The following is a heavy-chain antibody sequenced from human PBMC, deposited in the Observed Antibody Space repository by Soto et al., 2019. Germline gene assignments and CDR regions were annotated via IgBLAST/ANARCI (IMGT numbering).Heavy chain of an antibody. J-gene: IGHJ4*02. V-gene: IGHV4-59*01. Sequence: ETLSLTCTVSGGSISSYYWSWIRQPPGKGLEWIGYIYYSGSTNYNPSLKSRVTISVDTSKNQFSLKLSSVTAADTAVYYCARASTVTVPTPDYWGQGTLVTVSS. CDR1: GGSISSYY. D-gene: IGHD4-4*01. CDR3: ARASTVTVPTPDY. CDR2: IYYSGST.